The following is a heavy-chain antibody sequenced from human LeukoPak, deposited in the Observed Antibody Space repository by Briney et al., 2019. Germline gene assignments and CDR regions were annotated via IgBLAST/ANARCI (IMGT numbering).Heavy chain of an antibody. CDR2: INHSGST. V-gene: IGHV4-34*01. D-gene: IGHD1-1*01. CDR3: ARHYLNDWNDTFALDY. CDR1: GGSINSYY. Sequence: PSETLSLTCTVSGGSINSYYWSWIRQPPGKGLEWIGEINHSGSTNYNPSLKSRVTISVDTSKNQFSLELSSVIAADTAVYYCARHYLNDWNDTFALDYWGQGTLVTVSS. J-gene: IGHJ4*02.